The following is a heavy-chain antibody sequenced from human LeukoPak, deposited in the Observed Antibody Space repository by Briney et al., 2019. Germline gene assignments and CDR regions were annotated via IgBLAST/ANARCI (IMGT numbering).Heavy chain of an antibody. D-gene: IGHD6-19*01. CDR2: ITPDGNDK. V-gene: IGHV3-7*01. Sequence: GGSLSLSCAASGFSFTSYSMSWVRQTPGKGLEWVANITPDGNDKFYVDSLKGRFTISRDNTKSSPYLQLNSLRAEDTAVYYCVPGGLAVSGIDYWGQGALVTVSS. CDR1: GFSFTSYS. J-gene: IGHJ4*02. CDR3: VPGGLAVSGIDY.